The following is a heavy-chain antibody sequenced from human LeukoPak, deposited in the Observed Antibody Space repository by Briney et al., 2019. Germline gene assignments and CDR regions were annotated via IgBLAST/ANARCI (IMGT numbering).Heavy chain of an antibody. V-gene: IGHV4-34*01. CDR2: INHSGST. J-gene: IGHJ4*02. Sequence: SEILSLTCAVYGGSFSGYYWSWIRQPPGKGLEWIGDINHSGSTNYSPSLKSRVPISVDTSKIQFSLKLGSVTAADTAVYYCARGRVLWFGELYYFDYWGQGTLVTVSS. D-gene: IGHD3-10*01. CDR3: ARGRVLWFGELYYFDY. CDR1: GGSFSGYY.